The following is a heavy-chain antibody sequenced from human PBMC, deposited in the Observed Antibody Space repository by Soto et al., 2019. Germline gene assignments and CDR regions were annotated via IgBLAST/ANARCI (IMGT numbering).Heavy chain of an antibody. CDR2: IWYDGSNK. CDR3: ARGGLLWFGELSSVDAFDI. J-gene: IGHJ3*02. V-gene: IGHV3-33*01. D-gene: IGHD3-10*01. Sequence: ESGGGVVQPGRSLRLSCAASGFTFSSYGMHWVRQAPGKGLEWVAVIWYDGSNKYYADSVKGRFTISRDNSKNTLYLQMNSLRAEDTAVYYCARGGLLWFGELSSVDAFDIWGQGTMVTVSS. CDR1: GFTFSSYG.